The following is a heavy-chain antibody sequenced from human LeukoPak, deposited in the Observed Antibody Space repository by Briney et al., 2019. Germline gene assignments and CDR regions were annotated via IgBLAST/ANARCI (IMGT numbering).Heavy chain of an antibody. CDR3: ARARKDYDSNGFSLLDY. Sequence: PGTSLRLSCAASGISFSSHGMHWVRQAPGKGLEWVAVIWYDGSNIYYTDSVKGRFTISRDNSKNTLYLQMNSLRAEHTALYYCARARKDYDSNGFSLLDYWGQGTLVTVSS. CDR2: IWYDGSNI. D-gene: IGHD3-22*01. CDR1: GISFSSHG. J-gene: IGHJ4*02. V-gene: IGHV3-33*01.